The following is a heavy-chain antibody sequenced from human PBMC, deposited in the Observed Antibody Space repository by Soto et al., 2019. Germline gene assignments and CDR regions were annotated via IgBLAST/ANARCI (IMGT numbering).Heavy chain of an antibody. CDR3: AKEFSAYYYPYLDV. J-gene: IGHJ6*03. CDR2: ISYDENNK. V-gene: IGHV3-30*18. CDR1: GFSFSDYG. Sequence: QVQLAESEGGVVQPGRSLRLSCAASGFSFSDYGMHWVRQAPGKGLEWVALISYDENNKLYVDSVKGRFTISRDNSRNTPYLQMNSLRAEDTAVYYCAKEFSAYYYPYLDVWGKGTTVTVSS. D-gene: IGHD1-26*01.